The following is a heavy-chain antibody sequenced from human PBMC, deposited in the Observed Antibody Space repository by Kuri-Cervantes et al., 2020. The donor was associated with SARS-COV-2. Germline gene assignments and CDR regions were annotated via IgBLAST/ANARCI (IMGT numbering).Heavy chain of an antibody. CDR1: GGSISSSNYY. Sequence: SETLSLTCTVSGGSISSSNYYWGWIRQPPGKGLEWIGSIYYSGSTYYNPSPKSRVTISVDTSKNQFSLKLSSVTAADTAVYYCASDHIAVAGTGDYWGQGTLVTVSS. CDR3: ASDHIAVAGTGDY. D-gene: IGHD6-19*01. V-gene: IGHV4-39*01. J-gene: IGHJ4*02. CDR2: IYYSGST.